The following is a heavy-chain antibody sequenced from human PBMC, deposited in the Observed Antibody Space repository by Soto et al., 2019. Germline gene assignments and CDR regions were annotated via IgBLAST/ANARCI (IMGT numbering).Heavy chain of an antibody. CDR1: GGTFSSYA. Sequence: ASVKVSCKASGGTFSSYAISWVRQAPGQGLEWMGGIIPIFGTANYAQKFQGRVTITADESTSTAYMELSSLRSEDTAVYYCARGGDSGYEPPGYWGQGTLVTVSS. V-gene: IGHV1-69*13. CDR3: ARGGDSGYEPPGY. J-gene: IGHJ4*02. D-gene: IGHD5-12*01. CDR2: IIPIFGTA.